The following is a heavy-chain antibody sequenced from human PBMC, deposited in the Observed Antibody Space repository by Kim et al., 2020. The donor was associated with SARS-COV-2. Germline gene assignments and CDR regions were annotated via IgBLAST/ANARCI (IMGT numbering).Heavy chain of an antibody. CDR1: GGTFSSYA. CDR2: IIPIFGTA. Sequence: SVKVSCKASGGTFSSYAISWVRQAPGQGLEWMGGIIPIFGTANYAQKFQGRVTITADESTSTAYMELSSLRSEDTAVYYCARDHPRNFDWLLPYYYYYGMDVWGQGTTVTVSS. V-gene: IGHV1-69*13. D-gene: IGHD3-9*01. CDR3: ARDHPRNFDWLLPYYYYYGMDV. J-gene: IGHJ6*02.